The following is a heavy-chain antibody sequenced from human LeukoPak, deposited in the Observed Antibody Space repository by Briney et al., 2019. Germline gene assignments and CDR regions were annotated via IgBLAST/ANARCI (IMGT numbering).Heavy chain of an antibody. CDR1: GFTFSSYA. CDR2: IGGSGGNT. V-gene: IGHV3-23*01. CDR3: ARGRLNYGMDV. Sequence: PGGSLRLSCAASGFTFSSYAMSWVRQPPGKGLEWVSAIGGSGGNTYYADSVKGRFTISRDNSKNTLYLQMNSLRAEDTAVYYCARGRLNYGMDVWGQGTTVTVSS. J-gene: IGHJ6*02. D-gene: IGHD3-22*01.